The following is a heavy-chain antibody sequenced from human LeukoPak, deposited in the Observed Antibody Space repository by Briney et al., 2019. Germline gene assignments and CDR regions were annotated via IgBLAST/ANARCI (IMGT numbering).Heavy chain of an antibody. J-gene: IGHJ4*02. CDR3: ARQSNYYDSSGYYLGY. V-gene: IGHV5-51*01. Sequence: GESLKISCKGSGYSFTSYWIGWVRQMPGKGLEWMGIIYPGDSDTRYSPSFQGQVTISADKSISTAYLQWSSLKASDTAMYYCARQSNYYDSSGYYLGYWGQGTLVTVSS. CDR1: GYSFTSYW. D-gene: IGHD3-22*01. CDR2: IYPGDSDT.